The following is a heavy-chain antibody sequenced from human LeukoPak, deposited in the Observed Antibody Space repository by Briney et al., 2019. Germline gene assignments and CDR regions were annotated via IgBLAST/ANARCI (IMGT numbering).Heavy chain of an antibody. CDR1: GYTLTELS. Sequence: ASVKVSCKVSGYTLTELSMHWVRQAPGKGLEWMGGFDPEDGETIYAQKFQGRVTMTEDTSTDTAYMELSSLRSEDTAVYYCATDQGVVGASPRPYAFDIWGQGTMVTVSS. CDR3: ATDQGVVGASPRPYAFDI. J-gene: IGHJ3*02. D-gene: IGHD1-26*01. V-gene: IGHV1-24*01. CDR2: FDPEDGET.